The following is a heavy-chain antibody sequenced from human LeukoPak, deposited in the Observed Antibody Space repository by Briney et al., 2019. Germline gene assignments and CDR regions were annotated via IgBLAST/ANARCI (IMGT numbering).Heavy chain of an antibody. CDR1: GYTFTGYY. V-gene: IGHV1-2*02. J-gene: IGHJ3*02. CDR2: INPNSGGT. D-gene: IGHD3-3*01. Sequence: ASVKVSCRASGYTFTGYYMHWVRQAPGQGLEWMGWINPNSGGTNYAQKFQGRVTMTRDTSISTAYMELSRLRSDDTAVYYCAGCSIFGSEAFDIWGQGTMVTVSS. CDR3: AGCSIFGSEAFDI.